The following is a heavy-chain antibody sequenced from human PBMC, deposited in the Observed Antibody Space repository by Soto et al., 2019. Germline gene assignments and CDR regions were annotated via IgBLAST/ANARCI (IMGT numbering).Heavy chain of an antibody. D-gene: IGHD3-22*01. V-gene: IGHV4-34*01. Sequence: PSETLSLTCAVYGGSFSGYYWSWIRQPPGKGLEWIGEINHSGSTNYNPSLKSRVTISVDTSKNQFSLKLSSVTAADTAVYYCARERYYYDSSGHQNAFDIWGQGTMVTVS. CDR3: ARERYYYDSSGHQNAFDI. CDR2: INHSGST. J-gene: IGHJ3*02. CDR1: GGSFSGYY.